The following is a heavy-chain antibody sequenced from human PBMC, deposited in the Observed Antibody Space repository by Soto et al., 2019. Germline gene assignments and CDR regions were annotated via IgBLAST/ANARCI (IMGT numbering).Heavy chain of an antibody. Sequence: SETLSLTCTVSGGSISSSSYYWGWIRQPPGKGLEWIGSIYYSGSTYYNPSLKSRVTISVDTSKNQFSLKLSSVTAADTAVYYCARHHGIVVVVAATNNWFDPWGQGTLVTVSS. D-gene: IGHD2-15*01. J-gene: IGHJ5*02. CDR3: ARHHGIVVVVAATNNWFDP. CDR1: GGSISSSSYY. V-gene: IGHV4-39*01. CDR2: IYYSGST.